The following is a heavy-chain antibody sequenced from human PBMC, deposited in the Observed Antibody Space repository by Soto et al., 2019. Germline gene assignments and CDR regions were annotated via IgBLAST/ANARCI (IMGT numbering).Heavy chain of an antibody. CDR1: GGSISSYY. CDR2: IYYSGST. CDR3: ARDRGDGYNLGFDY. Sequence: QVQLQESGPGLVKPSETLSLTCTVSGGSISSYYWSWIRQPPGKGLEWIGYIYYSGSTNYNPSLQSRVTISVDTSKNQFRLKLSSVTAADTAVYYCARDRGDGYNLGFDYWGQGTLVTVSS. D-gene: IGHD5-12*01. J-gene: IGHJ4*02. V-gene: IGHV4-59*01.